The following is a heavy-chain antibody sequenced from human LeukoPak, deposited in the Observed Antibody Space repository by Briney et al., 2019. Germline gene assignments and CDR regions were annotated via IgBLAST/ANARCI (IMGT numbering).Heavy chain of an antibody. CDR2: ISAYNGNT. CDR3: ARDQSRYYGSGSYSPWNY. D-gene: IGHD3-10*01. V-gene: IGHV1-18*04. J-gene: IGHJ4*02. CDR1: GYTFTSYG. Sequence: ASVKVSCKASGYTFTSYGISWVQQAPGQGLEWMGWISAYNGNTNYAQKLQGRVTMTTDTSTSTAYMELRSLRSDDTAVYYCARDQSRYYGSGSYSPWNYWGQGTLVTVSS.